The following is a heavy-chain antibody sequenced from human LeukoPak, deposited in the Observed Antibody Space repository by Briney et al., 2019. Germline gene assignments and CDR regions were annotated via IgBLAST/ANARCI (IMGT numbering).Heavy chain of an antibody. J-gene: IGHJ5*02. Sequence: SETLSLTCAVYGGSFSGYYWSWIRQPPGKGLEWIGEINHSGSTNYNPSLKSRVTISVDTSKNQFSLKLSSVTAADTAVYYCARGPRRIVVVPAETRRWFDPWGQGTLVTVSS. CDR1: GGSFSGYY. D-gene: IGHD2-2*01. CDR2: INHSGST. CDR3: ARGPRRIVVVPAETRRWFDP. V-gene: IGHV4-34*01.